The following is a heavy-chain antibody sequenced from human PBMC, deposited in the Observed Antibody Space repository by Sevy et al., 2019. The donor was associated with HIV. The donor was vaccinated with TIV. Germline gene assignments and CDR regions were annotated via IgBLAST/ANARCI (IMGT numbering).Heavy chain of an antibody. CDR2: MNPNRGNT. J-gene: IGHJ2*01. CDR1: GYTFDSHD. Sequence: ASVKVSCKASGYTFDSHDINWIRQAPGQGLEWMGWMNPNRGNTGYAQRFQGRVTMTRNTSTSTAYMELSGLRSEDTALYYCARGLSYSYAKRGDWVNWYLDVWGRDTLVTVSS. V-gene: IGHV1-8*01. CDR3: ARGLSYSYAKRGDWVNWYLDV. D-gene: IGHD2-21*01.